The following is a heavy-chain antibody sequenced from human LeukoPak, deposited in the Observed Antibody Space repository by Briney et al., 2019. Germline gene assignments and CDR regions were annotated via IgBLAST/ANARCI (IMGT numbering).Heavy chain of an antibody. CDR3: ARQPATYYDFWSGYYPPANFDY. J-gene: IGHJ4*02. D-gene: IGHD3-3*01. CDR2: IYYSGST. CDR1: GGSISSSSYY. V-gene: IGHV4-39*01. Sequence: SETLSLTCTVSGGSISSSSYYWGWIRQPPGKGLEWIGSIYYSGSTYYNPSLESRVTISVDTSKNQFSLKLSSVTAADTAVYYCARQPATYYDFWSGYYPPANFDYWGQGTLVTVSS.